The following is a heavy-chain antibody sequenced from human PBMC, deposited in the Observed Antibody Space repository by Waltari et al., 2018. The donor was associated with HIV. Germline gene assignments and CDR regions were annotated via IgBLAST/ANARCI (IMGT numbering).Heavy chain of an antibody. D-gene: IGHD6-6*01. CDR1: GGSLSTYY. Sequence: QVQLQESGPGLVKPSETLSLTCTVSGGSLSTYYWSLIRQPPGKGLGWIGYIYYGGSTNYNPSLRSRVTISLDTSKNQFSLKVRSVTAADTAVYYCAQGYSSSGYFDYWGQGTLVTVSS. V-gene: IGHV4-59*01. CDR3: AQGYSSSGYFDY. CDR2: IYYGGST. J-gene: IGHJ4*02.